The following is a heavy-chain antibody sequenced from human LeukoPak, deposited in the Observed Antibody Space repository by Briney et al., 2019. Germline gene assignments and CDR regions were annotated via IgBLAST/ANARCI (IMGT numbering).Heavy chain of an antibody. CDR2: FNPSGGST. CDR1: GYTFTSYY. CDR3: ARSSIEYQLLAYYYYMDV. J-gene: IGHJ6*03. Sequence: ASVKVSCKASGYTFTSYYMHWVRQAPGQGLEWMGIFNPSGGSTRYAQKFQGRVTMTRDTSTSTVYMELSSLRSEDTAVYYCARSSIEYQLLAYYYYMDVWGKGTTVTVSS. D-gene: IGHD2-2*01. V-gene: IGHV1-46*03.